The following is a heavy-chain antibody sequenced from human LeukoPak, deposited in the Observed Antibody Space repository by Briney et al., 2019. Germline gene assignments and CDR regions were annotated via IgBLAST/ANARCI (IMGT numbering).Heavy chain of an antibody. D-gene: IGHD2-2*02. CDR1: GGSFSGYY. V-gene: IGHV4-34*01. CDR2: INHSGST. Sequence: SETLSLTCAVYGGSFSGYYWSWIRQPPGKGLEWNGEINHSGSTNYNPSLKSRVTISVDTSKNQFSLKLSSVIAADTAVYYCAREIYCSSTSCYNGRRFDPWGQGTLVTVSS. J-gene: IGHJ5*02. CDR3: AREIYCSSTSCYNGRRFDP.